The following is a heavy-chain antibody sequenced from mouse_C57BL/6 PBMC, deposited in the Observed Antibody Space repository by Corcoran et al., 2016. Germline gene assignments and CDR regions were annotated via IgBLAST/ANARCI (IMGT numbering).Heavy chain of an antibody. CDR3: ARGNYGSSYLYFDV. V-gene: IGHV9-3*01. J-gene: IGHJ1*03. CDR2: INTYSGVP. CDR1: GYTFTTYG. Sequence: QIQLVQSGPELKKPGETVKISCKASGYTFTTYGMSWVKQAPGKGLKWMGWINTYSGVPTYADDFKGRFAFSLETSASTAYLQINNLKNEDTATYFCARGNYGSSYLYFDVCGTGTTVTVSS. D-gene: IGHD1-1*01.